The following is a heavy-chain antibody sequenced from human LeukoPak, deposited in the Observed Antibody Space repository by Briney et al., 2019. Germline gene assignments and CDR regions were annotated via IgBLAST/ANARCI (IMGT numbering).Heavy chain of an antibody. V-gene: IGHV4-59*11. CDR1: GGSISGHY. CDR2: INYSGST. D-gene: IGHD4-23*01. J-gene: IGHJ6*03. Sequence: PSETLSLTCTVSGGSISGHYWSWIRQPPGKGLEWIGYINYSGSTNYNPSLKSRVTISVDTSKNQFSLKLSSVTAADTAVYYCARDAFSTVEPGDYYYYYMDVWGKGTTVTVSS. CDR3: ARDAFSTVEPGDYYYYYMDV.